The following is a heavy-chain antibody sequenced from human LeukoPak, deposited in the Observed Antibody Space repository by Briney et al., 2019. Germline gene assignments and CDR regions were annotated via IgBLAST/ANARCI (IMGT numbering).Heavy chain of an antibody. CDR2: IGYSAGDT. D-gene: IGHD4-17*01. Sequence: GGSLRLSCAASGFTFSSYAMTWVRQAPGKGLEWVSAIGYSAGDTYYADSVKGRFTISRDNSMNPLYLQMSSLRADDTALYYCAKDDDGHHHGVDHWGQGTLVTVSS. CDR3: AKDDDGHHHGVDH. V-gene: IGHV3-23*01. CDR1: GFTFSSYA. J-gene: IGHJ4*02.